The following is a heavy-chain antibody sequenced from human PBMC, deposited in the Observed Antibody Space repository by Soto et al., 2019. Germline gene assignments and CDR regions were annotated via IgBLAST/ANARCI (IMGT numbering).Heavy chain of an antibody. CDR3: VVEDLGMEV. CDR1: GFTVSTNY. J-gene: IGHJ6*02. Sequence: PGGSLRLSCAASGFTVSTNYRTWVRQTPGKGLEWVSIIYSNGNTYYADSVKGRFTISRDNSKNTLYLQMNSLSVDDTAVYYCVVEDLGMEVWGQGTTVTVSS. CDR2: IYSNGNT. V-gene: IGHV3-53*01. D-gene: IGHD2-15*01.